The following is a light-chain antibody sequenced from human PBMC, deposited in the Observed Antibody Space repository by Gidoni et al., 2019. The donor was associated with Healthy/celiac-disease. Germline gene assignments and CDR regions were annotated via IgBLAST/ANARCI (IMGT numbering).Light chain of an antibody. CDR2: GTS. CDR1: SSNIGAGYD. V-gene: IGLV1-40*01. J-gene: IGLJ2*01. Sequence: QSVPTQPPSAFGAPGQRATISCTGSSSNIGAGYDVHWYQQLPGTAPKLLIYGTSNRPSGVPDRFSGSKSGTSASLAITGLQAEDEADYYCQSYDSSLSASVVFGGGTKLTVL. CDR3: QSYDSSLSASVV.